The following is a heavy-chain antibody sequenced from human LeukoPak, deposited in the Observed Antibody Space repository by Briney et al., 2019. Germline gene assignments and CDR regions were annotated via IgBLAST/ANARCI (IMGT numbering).Heavy chain of an antibody. V-gene: IGHV1-18*01. CDR1: GYTFTSYL. CDR2: ISGLNSNK. J-gene: IGHJ4*02. Sequence: ASVNVSCKASGYTFTSYLISWVRQVPGQEVEWLGWISGLNSNKDYAQKFKDRVTLTTDSSTSTVYMEMRSLTSDDTAVYYCARIWAEFQLVSDFWGQGTLVTVSP. CDR3: ARIWAEFQLVSDF. D-gene: IGHD3-10*01.